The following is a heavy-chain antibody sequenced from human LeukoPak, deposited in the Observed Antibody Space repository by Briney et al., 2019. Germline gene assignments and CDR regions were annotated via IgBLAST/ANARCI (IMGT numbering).Heavy chain of an antibody. CDR2: IYTGGTT. CDR3: ASRSATIF. V-gene: IGHV3-53*01. CDR1: GFIVSSNY. J-gene: IGHJ4*02. D-gene: IGHD5-12*01. Sequence: GGSLRLSCAASGFIVSSNYMSWVRQAPGKGLEWVSVIYTGGTTYYADSVKGRFTISRDNSKNMLYLQMNSLRPEDTAVYYCASRSATIFWGQGTLVTVSS.